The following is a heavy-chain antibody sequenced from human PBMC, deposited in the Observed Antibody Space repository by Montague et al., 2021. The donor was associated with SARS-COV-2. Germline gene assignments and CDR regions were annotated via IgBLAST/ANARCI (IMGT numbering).Heavy chain of an antibody. J-gene: IGHJ6*02. CDR2: ISRSGDLI. CDR3: ARHYGDYFYDYYGMDV. Sequence: SLRLSCAASGFTFSSYEMNWVRQAPGKDLEWLSYISRSGDLIYYADSVKGRFTISRDNAKRSLYLQMTSLRAEDTAVYYCARHYGDYFYDYYGMDVWGQGTTVTVSS. CDR1: GFTFSSYE. D-gene: IGHD4-17*01. V-gene: IGHV3-48*03.